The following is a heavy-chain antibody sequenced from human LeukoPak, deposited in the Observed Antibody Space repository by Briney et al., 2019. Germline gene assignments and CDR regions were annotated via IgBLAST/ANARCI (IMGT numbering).Heavy chain of an antibody. J-gene: IGHJ4*02. CDR2: ISWNSGSI. V-gene: IGHV3-9*01. Sequence: GGSLRLSCAASGFTFSSYWMNWVRQAPGKGLEWVSGISWNSGSIGYADSVKGRFTISRDNAKNSLYLQMNSLRAEDTALYYCAKDMSEWIQLWLDYWGQGTLVTVSS. D-gene: IGHD5-18*01. CDR1: GFTFSSYW. CDR3: AKDMSEWIQLWLDY.